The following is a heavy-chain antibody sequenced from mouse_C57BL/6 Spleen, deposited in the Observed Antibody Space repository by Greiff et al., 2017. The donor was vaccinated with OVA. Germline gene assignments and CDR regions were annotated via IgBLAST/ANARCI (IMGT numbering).Heavy chain of an antibody. V-gene: IGHV1-61*01. J-gene: IGHJ3*01. CDR3: ARGTETFAY. Sequence: QVQLQQPGAELVRPGSSVKLSCKASGYTFTSYWMDWVKQRPGQGLEWIGNIYPSDSETHYNQKFKDKATLTVDKSSSTAYMQLSSLTSEDSAVYCCARGTETFAYWGQGTLVTVSA. CDR1: GYTFTSYW. CDR2: IYPSDSET. D-gene: IGHD4-1*01.